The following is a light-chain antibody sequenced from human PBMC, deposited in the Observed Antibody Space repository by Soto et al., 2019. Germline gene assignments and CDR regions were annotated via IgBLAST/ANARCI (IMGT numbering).Light chain of an antibody. V-gene: IGLV2-14*01. CDR3: SSYTSSSTQFYV. J-gene: IGLJ1*01. Sequence: QSALTQPASVSGSPGQSITIYCTGTSSDVGGYNYVSWYQQHPGKAPKLMIYDVSNRPSGVSNRFSGSKSGNTASLTISGLQAEDEADYYYSSYTSSSTQFYVFGTGTKVTVL. CDR1: SSDVGGYNY. CDR2: DVS.